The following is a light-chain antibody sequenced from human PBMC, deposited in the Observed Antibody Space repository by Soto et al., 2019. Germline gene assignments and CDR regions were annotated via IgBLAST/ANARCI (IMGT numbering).Light chain of an antibody. CDR3: QQLDTFPRT. V-gene: IGKV1-9*01. J-gene: IGKJ5*01. Sequence: DIQLTQSPSFLSASVGDRVTITCRASQDISSSLVWYQQKPGKAPRVLIYGASPLQSGVPSRFSGSGSGTDFTLTISSLQPEDFATYYCQQLDTFPRTFGQGTRLEIK. CDR1: QDISSS. CDR2: GAS.